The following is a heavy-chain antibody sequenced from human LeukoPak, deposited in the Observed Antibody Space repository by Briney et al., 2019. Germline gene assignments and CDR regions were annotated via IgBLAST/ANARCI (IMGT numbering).Heavy chain of an antibody. CDR1: GGSFSGYY. Sequence: SETLSLTCAVYGGSFSGYYWSWIRQPPGKGLEWIGEINHSGSTNYNPSLKSRVTISVDTSKNQFSLKLSSVTAADTAVYYCARGRYCSSTSCYTPVNYCYYGMDVWGQGTTVTVSS. V-gene: IGHV4-34*01. J-gene: IGHJ6*02. CDR3: ARGRYCSSTSCYTPVNYCYYGMDV. D-gene: IGHD2-2*02. CDR2: INHSGST.